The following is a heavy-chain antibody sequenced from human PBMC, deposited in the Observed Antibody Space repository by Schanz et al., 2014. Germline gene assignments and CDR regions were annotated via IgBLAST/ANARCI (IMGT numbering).Heavy chain of an antibody. J-gene: IGHJ6*03. V-gene: IGHV3-33*01. D-gene: IGHD2-21*02. CDR2: IWYDGSNE. CDR1: GFTFSNHG. Sequence: QVQLVESGGGLVKPGRSLRLSCAASGFTFSNHGMHWVRQSPGKGLEWVALIWYDGSNEYYADSVKGRFTISRDNAKNSLYLQMNSLRAEDTAVYYCARPSDSSWYMDVWGKGTTVTVSS. CDR3: ARPSDSSWYMDV.